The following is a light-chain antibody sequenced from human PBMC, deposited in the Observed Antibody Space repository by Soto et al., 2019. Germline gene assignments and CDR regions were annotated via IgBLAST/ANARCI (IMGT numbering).Light chain of an antibody. J-gene: IGKJ2*01. CDR1: QSISSY. V-gene: IGKV1-39*01. CDR2: AAS. Sequence: DIQMTQSPSSLSASVGDRVTITCRASQSISSYLNWYQQKPGKAPKLLIYAASSLQSGVPSRFSDSGSGTDFTLPISSLQPEDFATYYCQQSYSTPVTCGQGTKLEIK. CDR3: QQSYSTPVT.